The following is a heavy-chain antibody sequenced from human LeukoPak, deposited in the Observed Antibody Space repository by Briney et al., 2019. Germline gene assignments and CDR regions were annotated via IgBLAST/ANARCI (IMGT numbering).Heavy chain of an antibody. CDR2: IYYSGST. CDR3: ARDSYYYDSSGYYYQAFDI. Sequence: SETLTLTCTASGGSISSYYWSWIRQPPGKGLEWIGYIYYSGSTNYNPSLKSRGIITVNTSKNQFSLKLSSVTAADTAVYYCARDSYYYDSSGYYYQAFDIWGQGTMVTVSS. D-gene: IGHD3-22*01. CDR1: GGSISSYY. J-gene: IGHJ3*02. V-gene: IGHV4-59*01.